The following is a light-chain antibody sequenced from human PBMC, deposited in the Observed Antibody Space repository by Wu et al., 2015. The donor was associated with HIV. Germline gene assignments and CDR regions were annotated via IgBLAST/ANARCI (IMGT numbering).Light chain of an antibody. CDR1: QSISSW. J-gene: IGKJ3*01. Sequence: DIQMTQSPSTLSASVGDRVTITCRASQSISSWLAWYQQKPGKAPKLLIYKASSLESGVPSRFSGSGSGTEFTLTISSLRPDDFATYYCQQYNSYPLFTFGPGTKVDIK. V-gene: IGKV1-5*03. CDR2: KAS. CDR3: QQYNSYPLFT.